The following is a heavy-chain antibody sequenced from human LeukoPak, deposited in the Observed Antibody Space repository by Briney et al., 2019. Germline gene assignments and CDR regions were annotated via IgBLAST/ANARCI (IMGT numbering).Heavy chain of an antibody. V-gene: IGHV4-34*01. CDR1: GGSFSGYY. J-gene: IGHJ6*02. Sequence: PSETLSLTCAVYGGSFSGYYWSWIRQPPGKGLEWIGEINHSGSTNYNPSLKSRVTISVDTSKNQFSLKLSSVTAADTAVYYCARGPREIVVVTSYGTDVWGQGTTVTVSS. CDR3: ARGPREIVVVTSYGTDV. CDR2: INHSGST. D-gene: IGHD2-21*02.